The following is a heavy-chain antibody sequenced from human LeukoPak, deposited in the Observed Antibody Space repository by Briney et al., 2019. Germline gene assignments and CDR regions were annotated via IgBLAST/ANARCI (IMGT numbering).Heavy chain of an antibody. Sequence: KPSETLSLTCTVSGGSISSSSYYWGWIRQAPGKGLEWFGSIYYSGRTYYNPSLKSRVTISVDTSKNQFSLKLSSVTAADTAVYYCARGYTYYDYVWGSYRWPDLDYWGQGTLVTVSS. D-gene: IGHD3-16*02. J-gene: IGHJ4*02. CDR1: GGSISSSSYY. CDR2: IYYSGRT. V-gene: IGHV4-39*07. CDR3: ARGYTYYDYVWGSYRWPDLDY.